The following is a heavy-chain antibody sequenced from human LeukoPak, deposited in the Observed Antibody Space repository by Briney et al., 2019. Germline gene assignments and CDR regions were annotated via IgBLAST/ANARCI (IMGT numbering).Heavy chain of an antibody. CDR3: ARGWVGATGLDY. V-gene: IGHV1-69*13. J-gene: IGHJ4*02. D-gene: IGHD1-26*01. CDR1: GGTFSSYA. CDR2: IIPIFGTA. Sequence: SVKVSCKASGGTFSSYAISWVRQAPGQGLEWMGGIIPIFGTANYAQKFQGRVTITADESTSTAYMELSSLRSEDAAVYYCARGWVGATGLDYWGQGTLVTVSS.